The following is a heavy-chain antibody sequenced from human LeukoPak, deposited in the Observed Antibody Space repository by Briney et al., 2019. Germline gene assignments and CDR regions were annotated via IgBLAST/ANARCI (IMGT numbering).Heavy chain of an antibody. Sequence: SETLSLTCTVSGGSVSSGSYYWSWIRQPPGKGLEWIGEINHSGSTNYNPSLKSRVTISVDTSKNQFSLKLSSVTAADTAVYYCARGYGFSSGWYRKYFDYWGQGTLVTVSS. CDR2: INHSGST. D-gene: IGHD6-19*01. CDR1: GGSVSSGSYY. CDR3: ARGYGFSSGWYRKYFDY. V-gene: IGHV4-39*07. J-gene: IGHJ4*02.